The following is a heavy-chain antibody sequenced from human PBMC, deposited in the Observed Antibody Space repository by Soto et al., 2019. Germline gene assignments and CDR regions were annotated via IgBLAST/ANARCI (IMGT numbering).Heavy chain of an antibody. CDR3: ARDPLRYCSSTSCPEAFDI. J-gene: IGHJ3*02. D-gene: IGHD2-2*01. V-gene: IGHV3-33*01. CDR1: GFTFSSYG. Sequence: QVQLVESGGGVVQPGRSLRLSCAASGFTFSSYGMHWVRQAPGKGLEWVAVIWYVGSNKYYADSVKGRSTISRDNSKNTLYLQMNSLRAEDTAVYYCARDPLRYCSSTSCPEAFDIWGQGTMVTVSS. CDR2: IWYVGSNK.